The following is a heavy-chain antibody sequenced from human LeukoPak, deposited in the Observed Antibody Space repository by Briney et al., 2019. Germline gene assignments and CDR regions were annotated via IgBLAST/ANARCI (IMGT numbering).Heavy chain of an antibody. CDR3: ASGSYYFDY. V-gene: IGHV4-61*02. J-gene: IGHJ4*02. Sequence: PSETLSLTCTVSGGSISSGSYYWSWIRQPAGKGLEWIGRIYTSGSTNYNPSLKSRVTISVDTSKNQFSLKLSSVTAADTAAYYCASGSYYFDYWGQGTLVTVSS. D-gene: IGHD2-2*03. CDR2: IYTSGST. CDR1: GGSISSGSYY.